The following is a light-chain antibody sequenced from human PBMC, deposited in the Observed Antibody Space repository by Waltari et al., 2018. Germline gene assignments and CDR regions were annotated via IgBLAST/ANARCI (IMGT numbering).Light chain of an antibody. J-gene: IGLJ1*01. CDR3: SSFAGSNIYV. CDR1: SSDVGAYNY. Sequence: QSALTQPPSASGSRGQSVTISCTATSSDVGAYNYVSWYQQHPGKAPKLIIFEVSKRPSGVPDRFSASKSANTASLTVSGLQAEDEADYYCSSFAGSNIYVFGTGTRVAVL. V-gene: IGLV2-8*01. CDR2: EVS.